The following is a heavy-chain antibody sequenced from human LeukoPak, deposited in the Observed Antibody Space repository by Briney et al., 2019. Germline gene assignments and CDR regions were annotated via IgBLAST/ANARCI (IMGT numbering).Heavy chain of an antibody. CDR2: TYYSSKWYN. D-gene: IGHD1-26*01. CDR3: ARDLRSGSYYIRRFDY. V-gene: IGHV6-1*01. CDR1: GDSVSSNSAA. J-gene: IGHJ4*02. Sequence: SQTLSLTCAISGDSVSSNSAAWNWIRQSPSRGLEWLGRTYYSSKWYNDYAVSVKSRITIDPDTSKNQFSLQLNSVTPEDTAVYYCARDLRSGSYYIRRFDYWGQGTLVTVSS.